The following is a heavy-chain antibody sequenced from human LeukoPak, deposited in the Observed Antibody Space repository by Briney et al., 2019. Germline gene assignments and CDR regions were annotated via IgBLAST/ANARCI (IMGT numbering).Heavy chain of an antibody. CDR1: GYTLTELS. Sequence: AAVKVSCKVSGYTLTELSMHWVRQDPGNGLEWMGGFDAEDGETIYAQKFQGRVTMTEDTSTDTAYMELCSLRSEDTAVYYCATGLGIAVAGSGIDAFDIWGQGTMVTVSS. CDR2: FDAEDGET. V-gene: IGHV1-24*01. D-gene: IGHD6-19*01. J-gene: IGHJ3*02. CDR3: ATGLGIAVAGSGIDAFDI.